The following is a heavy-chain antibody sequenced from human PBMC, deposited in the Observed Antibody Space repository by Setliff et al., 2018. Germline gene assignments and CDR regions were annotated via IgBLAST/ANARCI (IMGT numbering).Heavy chain of an antibody. CDR2: IYPSDSDT. Sequence: GESLKISCKGFGYSFATYWIGWVRQMPGKGLEWMGIIYPSDSDTRYNPSFQGQVTISADRSTRTAYLQWSSLKASDTAFYYCARSDYGDYFAWDSYGMDVWGQGTTVTVSS. V-gene: IGHV5-51*01. CDR3: ARSDYGDYFAWDSYGMDV. D-gene: IGHD4-17*01. J-gene: IGHJ6*02. CDR1: GYSFATYW.